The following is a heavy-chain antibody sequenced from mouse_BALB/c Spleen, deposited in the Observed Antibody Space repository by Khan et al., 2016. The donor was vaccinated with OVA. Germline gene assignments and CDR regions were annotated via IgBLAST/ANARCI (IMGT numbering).Heavy chain of an antibody. CDR1: GFTFSTYA. D-gene: IGHD2-1*01. CDR3: ARSPYGNFAY. J-gene: IGHJ3*01. CDR2: ISSDGDYT. V-gene: IGHV5-9-3*01. Sequence: EVELVESGGGLVKPGGSLKLSCAASGFTFSTYAMSWVRQTPEKRLEWVATISSDGDYTSFPHNVTCRFTISRDNAQNTLCLQMTSLRSEDTAMYYCARSPYGNFAYWGQGTLVTVSA.